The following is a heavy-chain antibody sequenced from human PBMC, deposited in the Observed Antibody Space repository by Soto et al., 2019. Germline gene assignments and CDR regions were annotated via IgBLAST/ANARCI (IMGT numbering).Heavy chain of an antibody. CDR3: ARGFSYDFWSGPSRYYYYYMDV. Sequence: PSQTLSLTCAISGDSVSSNSAAWNWIRQSPSRGLEWLGRPYYRSKWYNDYAVSVKSRITINPDTSKNQFSLQLNSVTPEDTAVYYCARGFSYDFWSGPSRYYYYYMDVWGKGTTVTVSS. J-gene: IGHJ6*03. D-gene: IGHD3-3*01. V-gene: IGHV6-1*01. CDR2: PYYRSKWYN. CDR1: GDSVSSNSAA.